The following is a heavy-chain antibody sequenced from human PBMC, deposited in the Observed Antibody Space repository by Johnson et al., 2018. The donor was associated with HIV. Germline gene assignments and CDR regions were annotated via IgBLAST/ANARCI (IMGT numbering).Heavy chain of an antibody. J-gene: IGHJ3*02. CDR2: IRSKAYGGTT. D-gene: IGHD1-26*01. CDR3: ARMTSGSYPNI. V-gene: IGHV3-71*02. CDR1: GFTFSDYY. Sequence: VQLVESGGGLVKPGGSLRLSCAASGFTFSDYYMSWIRQAPGKGLEWVGFIRSKAYGGTTEYAASVKGRFTISRNNAKNSLYLQMNSLRAEDTAVYYCARMTSGSYPNIWGQGTMVTVSS.